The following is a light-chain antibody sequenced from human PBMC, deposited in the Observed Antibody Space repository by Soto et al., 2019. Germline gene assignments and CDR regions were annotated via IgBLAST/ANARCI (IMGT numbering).Light chain of an antibody. CDR2: SFN. V-gene: IGLV1-44*01. CDR1: SSNIGSNT. CDR3: AAWDDSLNGYV. Sequence: QSVLTQPPSVSGTPGQRVTISCSGSSSNIGSNTVNWYQQVPGTAPKLLMYSFNERPSGVPDRFSGSKSGTSASLAIRGLQFEDEADYYCAAWDDSLNGYVFGAGTKVTVL. J-gene: IGLJ1*01.